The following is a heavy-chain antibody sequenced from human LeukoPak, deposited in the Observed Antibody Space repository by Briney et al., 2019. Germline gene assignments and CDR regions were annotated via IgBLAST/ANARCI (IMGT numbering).Heavy chain of an antibody. V-gene: IGHV4-34*01. Sequence: SETLSLTCAVYGGSFSGYYWSWIRQPPGKGLEWIGEINHSGSTNYNPSLKSRVTISVDTSNNQFSLNLSSVTAADTAVYYCARGGEVVDAAFDIWGQGTMVTVSS. CDR2: INHSGST. D-gene: IGHD2-15*01. CDR3: ARGGEVVDAAFDI. CDR1: GGSFSGYY. J-gene: IGHJ3*02.